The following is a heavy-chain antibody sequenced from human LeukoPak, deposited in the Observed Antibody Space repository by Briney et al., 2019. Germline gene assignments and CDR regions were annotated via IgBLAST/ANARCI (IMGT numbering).Heavy chain of an antibody. CDR1: GFTFSSHG. V-gene: IGHV3-30*02. CDR3: ARDFGYSGYDFGY. Sequence: GGSLRLSCAASGFTFSSHGMNWVRQAPGKGLEWVAFIRYDGSNKYYADSVKGRFTISRDNANNSLYLQMNSLRAEDTAVYYCARDFGYSGYDFGYWGQGTLVTVSS. J-gene: IGHJ4*02. D-gene: IGHD5-12*01. CDR2: IRYDGSNK.